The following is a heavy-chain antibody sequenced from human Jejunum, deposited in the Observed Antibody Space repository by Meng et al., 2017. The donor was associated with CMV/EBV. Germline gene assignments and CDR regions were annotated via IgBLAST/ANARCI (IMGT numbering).Heavy chain of an antibody. Sequence: WVRQAPGKGLEWAAFSPNDESDKNYAESVESRYTIARDNSKRTLYLHMSSLRPEDTTTYYCAKRPKYCDDCSAFYTRRRAYYGMGVWGQGTAVTVSS. V-gene: IGHV3-30*02. J-gene: IGHJ6*02. D-gene: IGHD3-22*01. CDR2: SPNDESDK. CDR3: AKRPKYCDDCSAFYTRRRAYYGMGV.